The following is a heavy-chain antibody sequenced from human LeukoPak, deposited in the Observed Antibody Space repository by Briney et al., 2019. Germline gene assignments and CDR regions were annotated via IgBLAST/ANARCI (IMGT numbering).Heavy chain of an antibody. J-gene: IGHJ4*02. Sequence: GGSLRLSCAASGFTFSSYWMHWVRQTPEKGPVWVSRIDTDGSSTIYADSVKGRFTISRDNAKNTLFLQMNSLRAEDTAVYYCTRGYVGIDYWGQGTLVTVSS. V-gene: IGHV3-74*01. CDR1: GFTFSSYW. CDR2: IDTDGSST. CDR3: TRGYVGIDY. D-gene: IGHD5-12*01.